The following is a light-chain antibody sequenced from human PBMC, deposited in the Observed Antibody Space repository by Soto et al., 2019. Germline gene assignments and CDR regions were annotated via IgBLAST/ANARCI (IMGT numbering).Light chain of an antibody. CDR2: EVS. CDR1: SSDVGAYNY. J-gene: IGLJ1*01. CDR3: SSYTNINTRACV. V-gene: IGLV2-8*01. Sequence: QSVLTQPPSASGSPGQSVTISCTGSSSDVGAYNYVSWYQQHPGKVPKLIIYEVSKRPSGVPDRLSASKSGNTASLTVSGLQAEDEADYYCSSYTNINTRACVFGTGTKVTAL.